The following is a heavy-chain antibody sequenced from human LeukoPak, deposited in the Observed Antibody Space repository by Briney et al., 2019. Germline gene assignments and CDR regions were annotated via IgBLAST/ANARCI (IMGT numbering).Heavy chain of an antibody. Sequence: PGGSLRLSCAASGFTFSSYGMHWVRQAPGKGLEWVAVIWYDGSNKYYADSVKGRFTISRDNSKNTLYLQMNSLRAEDTAVYYCARKKGTYYDSSGYYLYWGQGTLVTVSS. V-gene: IGHV3-33*01. CDR3: ARKKGTYYDSSGYYLY. CDR2: IWYDGSNK. D-gene: IGHD3-22*01. CDR1: GFTFSSYG. J-gene: IGHJ4*02.